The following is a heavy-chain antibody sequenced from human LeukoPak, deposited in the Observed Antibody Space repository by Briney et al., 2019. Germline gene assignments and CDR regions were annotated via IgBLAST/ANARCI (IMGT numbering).Heavy chain of an antibody. CDR3: ARDYYYDSSGYWDYYFDY. CDR2: IWYDGSNK. D-gene: IGHD3-22*01. CDR1: GFTFSRFG. V-gene: IGHV3-33*01. Sequence: PGGSLRLSCAASGFTFSRFGMHWVRQAPGKGLEWVAVIWYDGSNKYYADSVKGRFTISRDNSKNTLYLEMNSLRAEDTAAYYCARDYYYDSSGYWDYYFDYWGQGTLVSVSS. J-gene: IGHJ4*02.